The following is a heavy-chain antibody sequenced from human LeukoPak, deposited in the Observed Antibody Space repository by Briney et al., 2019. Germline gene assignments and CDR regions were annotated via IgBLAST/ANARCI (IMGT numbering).Heavy chain of an antibody. D-gene: IGHD6-13*01. CDR1: GGSISSGSYY. V-gene: IGHV4-61*02. CDR2: IYTSGST. J-gene: IGHJ5*02. CDR3: ARGQKLVVDRFDP. Sequence: SETLSLTCTVSGGSISSGSYYWSWIRQPAGKGLEWIGRIYTSGSTNYNPSLKSRVTISVDTSKNQFSLKLSSVTAADTAVYYCARGQKLVVDRFDPWGQGTLVTVSS.